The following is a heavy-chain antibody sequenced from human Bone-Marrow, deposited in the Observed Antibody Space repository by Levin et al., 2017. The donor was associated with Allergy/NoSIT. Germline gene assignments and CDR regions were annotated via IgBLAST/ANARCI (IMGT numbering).Heavy chain of an antibody. CDR2: ISSSSSYI. Sequence: GESLKISCAASGFTFSSYSMNWVRQAPGKGLEWVSSISSSSSYIYYADSVKGRFTISRDNAKNSLYLQMNSLRAEDTAVYYCARDLGAARPLDYYYGMDVWGQGTTVTVSS. CDR3: ARDLGAARPLDYYYGMDV. V-gene: IGHV3-21*01. J-gene: IGHJ6*02. CDR1: GFTFSSYS. D-gene: IGHD6-6*01.